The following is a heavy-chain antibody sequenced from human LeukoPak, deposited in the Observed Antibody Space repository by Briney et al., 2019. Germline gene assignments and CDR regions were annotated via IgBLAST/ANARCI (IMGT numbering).Heavy chain of an antibody. J-gene: IGHJ6*03. CDR3: ARVGGSNYYDTEGFLYYYYYMDV. Sequence: PGGSLRLSCAASGFTFSSYSMNWVRQAPGKGLEWVSSISSSSSYIYYADSVKGRFTISRDNAKNSLYLQMNSLRAEDTAVYYCARVGGSNYYDTEGFLYYYYYMDVWGKGTTVTVSS. CDR2: ISSSSSYI. CDR1: GFTFSSYS. D-gene: IGHD3-22*01. V-gene: IGHV3-21*01.